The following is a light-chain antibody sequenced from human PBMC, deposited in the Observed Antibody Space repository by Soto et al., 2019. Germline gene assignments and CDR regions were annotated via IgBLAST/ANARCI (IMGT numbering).Light chain of an antibody. CDR1: SSDVGDYY. CDR3: SSYASSSTLYV. CDR2: DVS. J-gene: IGLJ1*01. V-gene: IGLV2-14*03. Sequence: QSVLTQPASVSGSPGQSITISCTGTSSDVGDYYVSWYQQHPGKAPKLMIYDVSNRPSGVSNRFSGSKSGNTASLTISGLQAEDEADYYCSSYASSSTLYVFGTGTKLTVL.